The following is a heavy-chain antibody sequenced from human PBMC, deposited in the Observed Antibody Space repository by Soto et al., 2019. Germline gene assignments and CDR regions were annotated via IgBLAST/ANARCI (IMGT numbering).Heavy chain of an antibody. D-gene: IGHD6-19*01. J-gene: IGHJ5*02. Sequence: EVQLLDSGGGLVQPGGSLRLSCAASGFTFSSSAMSWVRQAPGKGLEWVSAVSGSGGTTYYADSVRGRFTISRDNSKNTPYLQMNSLSAEDTAIYFCARCTVDTIVTSGWCHYLDPWGQGTLVTVSS. CDR1: GFTFSSSA. V-gene: IGHV3-23*01. CDR3: ARCTVDTIVTSGWCHYLDP. CDR2: VSGSGGTT.